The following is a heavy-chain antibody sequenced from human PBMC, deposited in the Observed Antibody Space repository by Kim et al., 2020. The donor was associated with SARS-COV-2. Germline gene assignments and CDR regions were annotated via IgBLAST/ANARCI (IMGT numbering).Heavy chain of an antibody. CDR2: IYYSGST. CDR3: ARHGAVAAAHSKIYYYYYGMDV. V-gene: IGHV4-39*01. Sequence: SETLSLTCTVSGGSISSSSYYWGWIRQPPGKGLEWIGSIYYSGSTYYNPSLKSRVTISVDTSKNQFSLKLSSVTAADTAVYYCARHGAVAAAHSKIYYYYYGMDVWGQGTTVTVSS. D-gene: IGHD6-13*01. J-gene: IGHJ6*02. CDR1: GGSISSSSYY.